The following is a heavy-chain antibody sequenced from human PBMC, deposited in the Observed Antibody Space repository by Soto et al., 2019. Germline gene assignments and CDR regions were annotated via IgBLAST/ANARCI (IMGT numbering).Heavy chain of an antibody. Sequence: GGSLRLSCAASGFTFSTYALSWVRQAPGKGLEWVSAISGSGGSTYYADSVKGRFTIPRDNSKNTLYLQMNSLRAEDTALYYCAKDGERYSYGYNFDYWGQGTLVTVSS. D-gene: IGHD5-18*01. J-gene: IGHJ4*02. CDR3: AKDGERYSYGYNFDY. CDR2: ISGSGGST. CDR1: GFTFSTYA. V-gene: IGHV3-23*01.